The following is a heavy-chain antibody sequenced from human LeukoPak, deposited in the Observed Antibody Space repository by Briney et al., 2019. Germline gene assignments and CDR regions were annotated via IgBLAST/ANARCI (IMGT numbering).Heavy chain of an antibody. CDR2: ISSSGSTI. CDR1: GFTFSSYE. V-gene: IGHV3-48*03. Sequence: GGSLRLPCAASGFTFSSYEMNWVRQAPGKGLEWVSYISSSGSTIYYADSVKGRFTISRDNAKNSLYLQMNSLRAEDTAVYYCARESGMAGLRDYYGMDVWGQGTTVTVSS. CDR3: ARESGMAGLRDYYGMDV. D-gene: IGHD1-26*01. J-gene: IGHJ6*02.